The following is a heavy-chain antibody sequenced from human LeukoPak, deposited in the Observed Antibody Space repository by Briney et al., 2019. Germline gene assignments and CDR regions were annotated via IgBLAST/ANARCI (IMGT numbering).Heavy chain of an antibody. CDR2: IWYDGSNK. Sequence: GGSLRLSCAASGFTFSSYWMHWVRQAPGKGLEWVAVIWYDGSNKYYADSVKGRFTISRDNSKNTLYLQMNSLRAEDTAVYYCARDSSIAAAGIWEEGAYFDYWGQGTLVTVSS. CDR3: ARDSSIAAAGIWEEGAYFDY. V-gene: IGHV3-33*08. J-gene: IGHJ4*02. D-gene: IGHD6-13*01. CDR1: GFTFSSYW.